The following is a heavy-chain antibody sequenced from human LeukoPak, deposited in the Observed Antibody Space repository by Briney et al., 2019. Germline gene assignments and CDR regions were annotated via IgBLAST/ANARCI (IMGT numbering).Heavy chain of an antibody. V-gene: IGHV1-2*02. CDR3: ARSARSTMIVVVISRFDI. J-gene: IGHJ3*02. CDR1: GYTFTGYY. Sequence: GASVKVSCKASGYTFTGYYMHWVRQAPGQGLEWMGWINPNSGGTNYAQKFQGRVTMTRDTSISTAYMELSRLRPDDTAVYYCARSARSTMIVVVISRFDIWGQGTMVTVSS. D-gene: IGHD3-22*01. CDR2: INPNSGGT.